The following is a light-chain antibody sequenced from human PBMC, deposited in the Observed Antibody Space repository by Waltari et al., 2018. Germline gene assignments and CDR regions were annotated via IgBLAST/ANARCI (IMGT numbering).Light chain of an antibody. CDR3: CSYAGSTFV. CDR1: SSDVGGYNY. CDR2: EVN. V-gene: IGLV2-11*01. J-gene: IGLJ2*01. Sequence: QSALTQPRSVSGSPGQSVTISCTGPSSDVGGYNYVSWYQQHPGKAPKLMIYEVNKWPSGVPDRFSGSKSGNTASLTISGLQADDEADYYCCSYAGSTFVFGGGTKLTVL.